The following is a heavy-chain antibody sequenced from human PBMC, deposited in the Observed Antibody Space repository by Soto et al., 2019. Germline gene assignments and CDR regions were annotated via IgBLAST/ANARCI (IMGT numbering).Heavy chain of an antibody. Sequence: QVQLVQSGGGVKKPGTSVKVSCKASGYTFSGYGVNWVRQAPGQGLEWMGWISPFNGNTNYAPKFQGRVTMTTDTSTNTAYMEMRSLTSDDTAVYYCARGKEKCSGGTCYFVYWGQGTLVTVSS. V-gene: IGHV1-18*01. CDR3: ARGKEKCSGGTCYFVY. CDR2: ISPFNGNT. D-gene: IGHD2-15*01. J-gene: IGHJ4*02. CDR1: GYTFSGYG.